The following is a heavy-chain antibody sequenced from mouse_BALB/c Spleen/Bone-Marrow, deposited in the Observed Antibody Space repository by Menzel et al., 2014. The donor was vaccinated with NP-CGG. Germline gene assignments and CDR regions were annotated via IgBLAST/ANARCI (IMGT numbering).Heavy chain of an antibody. D-gene: IGHD2-3*01. Sequence: EVKVEESGGGLVQPGGSLKLSCATSGFTFSDYYMYWVRQTPEKRLEWVAYISNGGGSTYYPDTVKGRSTISRDNAKNTLYLQMSRLKSEDTAMYYCARHDGYRTWFAYWGQGTLVTVSA. V-gene: IGHV5-12*02. J-gene: IGHJ3*01. CDR1: GFTFSDYY. CDR2: ISNGGGST. CDR3: ARHDGYRTWFAY.